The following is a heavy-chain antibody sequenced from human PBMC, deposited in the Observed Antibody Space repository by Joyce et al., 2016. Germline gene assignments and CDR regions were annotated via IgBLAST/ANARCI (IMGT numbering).Heavy chain of an antibody. V-gene: IGHV1-69*01. CDR1: GGTFSTYA. CDR2: IIPNTATA. CDR3: AKVITRDYYYGMDV. J-gene: IGHJ6*02. Sequence: QVQLVQSGAEVKKPGSSVKVSCRVSGGTFSTYAISWVRQAPGQGLEWMGGIIPNTATANYAQKFQDRVTNIADESTSTAYMELSSLRYEDTAVYYCAKVITRDYYYGMDVWGQGTTVTVSS. D-gene: IGHD3-22*01.